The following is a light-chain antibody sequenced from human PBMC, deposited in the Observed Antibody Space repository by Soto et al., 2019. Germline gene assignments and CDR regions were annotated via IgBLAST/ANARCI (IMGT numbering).Light chain of an antibody. CDR3: QQYSTFPRT. CDR2: GAS. J-gene: IGKJ1*01. Sequence: IVMTQSPATLPVSPGERATLSCRTSQSVNSHLAWYQHKPGQAPRLLIYGASSRATGIPTRFSGSGSGTEFTLTITNLQPDDFATFYCQQYSTFPRTFGQGTKVDIK. V-gene: IGKV3-15*01. CDR1: QSVNSH.